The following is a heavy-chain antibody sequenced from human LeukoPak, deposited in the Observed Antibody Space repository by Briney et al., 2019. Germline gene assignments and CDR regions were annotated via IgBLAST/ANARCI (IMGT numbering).Heavy chain of an antibody. CDR3: ARCHSSSSGDY. CDR1: GGSLSSGAYY. D-gene: IGHD6-6*01. V-gene: IGHV4-31*03. CDR2: IYYSGST. J-gene: IGHJ4*02. Sequence: SQTLSLTCTLSGGSLSSGAYYWSWIRQYPGKGLEWIGYIYYSGSTNYNPSLKGRVTISVDTSKNQFSLKLGSMTAADTAVYYCARCHSSSSGDYWGQGTLVTVSS.